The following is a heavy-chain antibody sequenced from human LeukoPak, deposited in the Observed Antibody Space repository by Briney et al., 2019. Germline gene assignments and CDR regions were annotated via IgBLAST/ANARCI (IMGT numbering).Heavy chain of an antibody. CDR3: ARDYTGGWNDY. D-gene: IGHD7-27*01. CDR2: IREDGSEK. V-gene: IGHV3-7*01. J-gene: IGHJ4*02. Sequence: PGGSLRLSCAAAGFTLSRYWMSWVRQAKGKGLECVAKIREDGSEKHYVDSVKGRFIISRDNAKNSLYLQMNSLRAEDTAVYYCARDYTGGWNDYWGRGTLVTVSS. CDR1: GFTLSRYW.